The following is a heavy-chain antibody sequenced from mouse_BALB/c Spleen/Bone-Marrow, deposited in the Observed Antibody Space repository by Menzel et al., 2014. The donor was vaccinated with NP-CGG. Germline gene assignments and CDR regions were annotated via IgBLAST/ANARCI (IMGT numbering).Heavy chain of an antibody. CDR3: ARSGSHYYGAYWYFDV. V-gene: IGHV1S56*01. J-gene: IGHJ1*01. CDR1: GYTFTSYD. Sequence: VQRVESGPELVEPGALVKISCRASGYTFTSYDINWVKQRPGQGLEWIGWIYPGDGSTMYNEKFKGKATPTADKSSSTAYMQLSSLTSENSAVYFCARSGSHYYGAYWYFDVWGAGTTVTVSS. CDR2: IYPGDGST. D-gene: IGHD1-2*01.